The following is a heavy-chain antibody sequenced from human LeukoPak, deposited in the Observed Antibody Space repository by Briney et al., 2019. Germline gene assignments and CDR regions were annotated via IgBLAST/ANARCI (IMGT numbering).Heavy chain of an antibody. Sequence: GGSLRLSCAASGFTFSSYWMHWVRQAPGKGLVWVSRINSDGSSTGYADSVKGRFTISRDNAKNTLYLRMNTLRAEDTAVYYCARDPCCSTTTCSSHSWFDPWGQGALVTVSS. J-gene: IGHJ5*02. D-gene: IGHD2-2*01. CDR3: ARDPCCSTTTCSSHSWFDP. V-gene: IGHV3-74*01. CDR1: GFTFSSYW. CDR2: INSDGSST.